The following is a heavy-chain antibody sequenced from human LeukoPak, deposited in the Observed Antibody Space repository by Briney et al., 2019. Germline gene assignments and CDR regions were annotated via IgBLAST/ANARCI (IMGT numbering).Heavy chain of an antibody. V-gene: IGHV1-69*13. J-gene: IGHJ3*02. Sequence: SVKVSCKASGGTFSSYAISWVRQAPGQGLEWMGGIIPIFGTANYAQKFQGRVTITADESSSTAYMELSSLRSEDTAVYYCARASCGYYDDAFDIWGQGTMVTVSS. CDR1: GGTFSSYA. D-gene: IGHD3-22*01. CDR2: IIPIFGTA. CDR3: ARASCGYYDDAFDI.